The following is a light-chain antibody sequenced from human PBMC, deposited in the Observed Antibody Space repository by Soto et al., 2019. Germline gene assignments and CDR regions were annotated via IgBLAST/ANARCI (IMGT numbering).Light chain of an antibody. J-gene: IGLJ2*01. CDR1: SSDVGGYNY. V-gene: IGLV2-8*01. Sequence: QSMLTQPPSASGSPGQSVTISCTGTSSDVGGYNYVSWYQQHPGKAPKLMIYEVSKRPSGVPDRLSGSKSGNTASLTVSGLQAEDEADYYCSSYAGSDNFVVFGGGTKVTVL. CDR2: EVS. CDR3: SSYAGSDNFVV.